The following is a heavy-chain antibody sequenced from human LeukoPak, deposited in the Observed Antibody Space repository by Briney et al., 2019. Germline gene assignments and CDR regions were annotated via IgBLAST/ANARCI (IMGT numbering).Heavy chain of an antibody. J-gene: IGHJ4*02. V-gene: IGHV3-21*01. CDR3: ARDPELLWFGEQYYFDY. Sequence: GGSLRLSCAASGFTFSSYSMNWVRQAPGKGLEWVSSISSSSSYIYYADSVKGRFTISRDNAKNSLYLQMNSLRAEDTAVHYCARDPELLWFGEQYYFDYWGQGTLVTVSS. CDR1: GFTFSSYS. D-gene: IGHD3-10*01. CDR2: ISSSSSYI.